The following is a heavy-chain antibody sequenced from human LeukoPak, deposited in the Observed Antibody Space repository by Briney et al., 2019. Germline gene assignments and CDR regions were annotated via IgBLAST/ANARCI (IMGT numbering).Heavy chain of an antibody. J-gene: IGHJ4*02. V-gene: IGHV6-1*01. CDR1: GDIFSSNGAS. D-gene: IGHD3-3*01. Sequence: SQTLSLTCAISGDIFSSNGASWNWIRQSPSRGLEWLVRTYYRSQQWHSDYAPSVKGRRTLNPDTSKNQFSLQLNSVTPEDTALYYCGRETDFGVVTNWGQGTLVTVSS. CDR3: GRETDFGVVTN. CDR2: TYYRSQQWHS.